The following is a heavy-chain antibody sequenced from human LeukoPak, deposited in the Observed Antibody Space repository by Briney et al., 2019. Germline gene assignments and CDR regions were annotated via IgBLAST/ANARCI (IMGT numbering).Heavy chain of an antibody. CDR1: GFTFSSYS. CDR3: ARDTCSSTSCFDY. V-gene: IGHV3-21*01. Sequence: PGGSLRLSCAASGFTFSSYSMNWVRQAPGKGLEWVSSISSSSSYLYYADSVKGRFTISRDNAKNSLYLQMNSLRAEDTAVYYCARDTCSSTSCFDYWGQGTLVTVSS. CDR2: ISSSSSYL. D-gene: IGHD2-2*01. J-gene: IGHJ4*02.